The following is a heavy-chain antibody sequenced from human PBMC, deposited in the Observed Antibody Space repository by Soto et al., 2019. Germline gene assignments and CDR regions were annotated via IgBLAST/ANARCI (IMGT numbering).Heavy chain of an antibody. D-gene: IGHD2-15*01. CDR3: AQATSWPGFDY. Sequence: QVHLQESGPGLVKPSDTMSLTCTASGASIRNFYWNWVRQFPGKGLEWIGHIYNGERTNYNPSLKSRVTISVDTTKNPLSLKLSSVTVADTAVYYCAQATSWPGFDYWGQGTLVAVSS. CDR1: GASIRNFY. CDR2: IYNGERT. V-gene: IGHV4-59*07. J-gene: IGHJ4*02.